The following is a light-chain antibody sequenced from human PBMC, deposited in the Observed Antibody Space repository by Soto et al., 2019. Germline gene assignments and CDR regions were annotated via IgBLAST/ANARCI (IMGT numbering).Light chain of an antibody. CDR1: QSISTY. V-gene: IGKV1-39*01. CDR2: SAS. J-gene: IGKJ1*01. Sequence: DIQMTQSPSSLSASVGDRVTISCRASQSISTYLNWYQQKPGKAPKLLIYSASGVQSGVPPRFSGSESGTDFTLTISSLRPEDIATYYCQQTYRAPPWTFGQGTKVEI. CDR3: QQTYRAPPWT.